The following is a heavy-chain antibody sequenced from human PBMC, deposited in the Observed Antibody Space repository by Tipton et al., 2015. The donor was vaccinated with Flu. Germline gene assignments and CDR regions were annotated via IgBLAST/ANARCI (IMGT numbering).Heavy chain of an antibody. Sequence: QVQLVQSGAEVKKPGASVRISCTASGYTFTNYNMHWVRQAPGQGPEWMGIIYPSGGGTTYAQRFQGRVTLTRDKSTSTVYMELSSLRSADTAFYYCTRDRGFGAYTFDSWGQATLVTVAS. CDR1: GYTFTNYN. D-gene: IGHD3-10*01. CDR3: TRDRGFGAYTFDS. CDR2: IYPSGGGT. V-gene: IGHV1-46*01. J-gene: IGHJ4*02.